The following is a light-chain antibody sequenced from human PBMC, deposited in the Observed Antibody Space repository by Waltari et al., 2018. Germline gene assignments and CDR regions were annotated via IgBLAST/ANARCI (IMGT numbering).Light chain of an antibody. CDR3: QHYRSLPVT. J-gene: IGKJ1*01. V-gene: IGKV3-20*01. CDR2: DAS. Sequence: EIVLTQSPGTLSLSPGERATISHRARESVRRALAWYQQRPGQAPRLLIYDASARATRIPDRFSGSGSGTDFSLTISRLEPEDFALYYCQHYRSLPVTFGKGTKVEIK. CDR1: ESVRRA.